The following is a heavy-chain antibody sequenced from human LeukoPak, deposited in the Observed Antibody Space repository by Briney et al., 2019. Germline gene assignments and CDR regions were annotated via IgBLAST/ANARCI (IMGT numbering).Heavy chain of an antibody. J-gene: IGHJ6*03. CDR1: GYTFTSYG. Sequence: ASVKVSCKASGYTFTSYGISWVRQAPGQGLEWMGWISAYNGNTNYAQKLQGRVTMTTDTSTSTAYMELRSLRSDDTAVYYCARDRHIAAAVYYYYMDVWGKGTPVTVSS. CDR2: ISAYNGNT. V-gene: IGHV1-18*01. CDR3: ARDRHIAAAVYYYYMDV. D-gene: IGHD6-13*01.